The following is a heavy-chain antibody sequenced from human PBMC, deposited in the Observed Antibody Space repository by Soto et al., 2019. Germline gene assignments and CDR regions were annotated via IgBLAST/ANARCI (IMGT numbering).Heavy chain of an antibody. J-gene: IGHJ3*02. CDR2: MNPNSGST. CDR3: ARVRLTTVTTSADDAFDI. Sequence: ASVKVSCKASGYTFTSYDINWVRQATGQGLEWMGWMNPNSGSTGHAQKFQGRVTMTRNTSISTAYMELSSLRSEDTAVYYCARVRLTTVTTSADDAFDIWGQGTMVTVSS. V-gene: IGHV1-8*01. CDR1: GYTFTSYD. D-gene: IGHD4-4*01.